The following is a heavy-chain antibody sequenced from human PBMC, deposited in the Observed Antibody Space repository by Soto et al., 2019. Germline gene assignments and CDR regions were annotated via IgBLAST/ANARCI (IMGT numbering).Heavy chain of an antibody. D-gene: IGHD1-26*01. CDR3: ATVPYSGRFFAH. V-gene: IGHV3-74*01. Sequence: GGPLRLSCAAAGFTFSNYWMYWVRQAPGKGLVWASRINRHGSSTSDAESVKGRFTISRDNAKSTLYLQRNSLSAEDKAVYYCATVPYSGRFFAHWGKGT. CDR2: INRHGSST. CDR1: GFTFSNYW. J-gene: IGHJ4*02.